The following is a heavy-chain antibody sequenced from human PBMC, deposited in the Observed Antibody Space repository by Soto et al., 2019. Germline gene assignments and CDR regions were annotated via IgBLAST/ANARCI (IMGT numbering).Heavy chain of an antibody. Sequence: PSETLSLTCTVSGDSISNYYWSWIRQPPGKRLEWIGHIYYTGSTNYNPSLKSRVTISVDTSNNRSPLKLSFVTAADTAIFYCAKSLVTMVRGVLRGSWSAPGGQGTLVTVPS. J-gene: IGHJ5*02. V-gene: IGHV4-59*01. CDR2: IYYTGST. CDR3: AKSLVTMVRGVLRGSWSAP. D-gene: IGHD3-10*01. CDR1: GDSISNYY.